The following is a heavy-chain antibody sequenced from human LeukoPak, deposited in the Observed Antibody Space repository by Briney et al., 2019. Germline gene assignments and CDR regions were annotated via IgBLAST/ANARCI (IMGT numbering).Heavy chain of an antibody. CDR2: INPNSGGT. J-gene: IGHJ4*02. CDR1: GYTFTGYY. Sequence: ASVKVSCKASGYTFTGYYMHWVRQAPGQGLEWMGWINPNSGGTNYAQKFQGWVTMTRDTSISTAYMELSRLRSDDTAVYYCARGTYDTPYYFDYWGQGTLVTVSS. D-gene: IGHD3-9*01. CDR3: ARGTYDTPYYFDY. V-gene: IGHV1-2*04.